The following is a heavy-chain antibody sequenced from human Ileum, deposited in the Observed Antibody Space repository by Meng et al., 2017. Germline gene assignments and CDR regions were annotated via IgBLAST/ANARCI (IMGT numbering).Heavy chain of an antibody. CDR1: GLTLSNDW. J-gene: IGHJ5*02. V-gene: IGHV3-74*01. D-gene: IGHD1-26*01. Sequence: EEQLVGSGGGLVQPGGSLRLSCVASGLTLSNDWMHWVRQAPGKGLVWVSRINSDGSSTYYADSVKGRLTISRDNAKNTVYLQMNSLRDEDTAVYYCTRGYSGNYGKFDPWGQGTLVTVSS. CDR2: INSDGSST. CDR3: TRGYSGNYGKFDP.